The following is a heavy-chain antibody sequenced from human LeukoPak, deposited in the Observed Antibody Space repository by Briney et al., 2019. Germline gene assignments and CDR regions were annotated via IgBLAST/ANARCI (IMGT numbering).Heavy chain of an antibody. CDR3: ARERWLQLTGISDY. CDR1: GGSISSGSYY. J-gene: IGHJ4*02. Sequence: SETLSLTCTVSGGSISSGSYYWSWIRQPAGKGLEWIGRIYTSGSTNYNPSLKSRVTISVDTSKNQFSLKLSSVTAADTAVYYCARERWLQLTGISDYWGQGTLVTVSS. D-gene: IGHD5-24*01. CDR2: IYTSGST. V-gene: IGHV4-61*02.